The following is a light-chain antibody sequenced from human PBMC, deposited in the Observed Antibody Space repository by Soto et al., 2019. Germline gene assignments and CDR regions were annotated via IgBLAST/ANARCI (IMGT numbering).Light chain of an antibody. CDR2: DVS. CDR3: QEYYDSSPA. V-gene: IGKV1-5*01. Sequence: DIHMTQSPSTLSASVGDRVTITCRASQTISTWFAWYQQKPGKDPKLLIYDVSSLESGVPTRFSGSGSGTEFTLTITSLQPDDFATYYCQEYYDSSPAFGGGTKVAI. J-gene: IGKJ4*01. CDR1: QTISTW.